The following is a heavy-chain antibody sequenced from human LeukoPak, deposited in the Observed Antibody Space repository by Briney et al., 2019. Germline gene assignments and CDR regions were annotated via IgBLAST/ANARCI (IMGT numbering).Heavy chain of an antibody. J-gene: IGHJ6*02. CDR3: ASLWFGLYYYYYYGMDV. CDR2: IYYSGST. Sequence: PSETLSLTCTVSGGSISSSSYYWGRIRQPPRKGLEWIGSIYYSGSTYYNPSLKSRVTISVDTSKNQFSLKLSSVTAADTAVYYCASLWFGLYYYYYYGMDVWGQGTTVTVSS. V-gene: IGHV4-39*01. CDR1: GGSISSSSYY. D-gene: IGHD3-10*01.